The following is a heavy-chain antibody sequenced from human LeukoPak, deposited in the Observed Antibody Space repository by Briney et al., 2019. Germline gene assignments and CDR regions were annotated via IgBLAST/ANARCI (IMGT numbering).Heavy chain of an antibody. J-gene: IGHJ4*02. CDR1: Y. CDR3: ARGRMVRGVIALRYFDY. D-gene: IGHD3-10*01. V-gene: IGHV4-34*01. Sequence: YWIGWVRQMPGKGLEWIGEFNHSGSTNYNPSLKSRVAISVDTSKNQFSLKLSSVTAADTAVYYCARGRMVRGVIALRYFDYWGQGTLVTVSS. CDR2: FNHSGST.